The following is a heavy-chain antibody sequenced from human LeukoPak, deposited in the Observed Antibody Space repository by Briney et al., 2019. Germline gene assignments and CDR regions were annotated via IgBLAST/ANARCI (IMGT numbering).Heavy chain of an antibody. D-gene: IGHD6-19*01. CDR3: ARPPGGGGWYEYYFDY. CDR2: INPNSGGT. CDR1: GYTFTGYY. V-gene: IGHV1-2*02. J-gene: IGHJ4*02. Sequence: ASVKVSCKASGYTFTGYYMHWVRQAPGQGLEWMGWINPNSGGTNYAQKFQGRVTMTRDTSISTAYMELSRLRSDDTAVYYCARPPGGGGWYEYYFDYWGQGTLVTVSS.